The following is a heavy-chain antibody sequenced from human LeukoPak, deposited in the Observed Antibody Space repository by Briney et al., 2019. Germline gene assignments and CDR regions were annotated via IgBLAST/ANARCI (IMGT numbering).Heavy chain of an antibody. CDR3: ARTSIAARRANAFDI. CDR1: GGSFSGYY. J-gene: IGHJ3*02. V-gene: IGHV4-34*01. D-gene: IGHD6-6*01. CDR2: INHSGST. Sequence: SETLSLTCAVYGGSFSGYYWSWIRQPPGKGLEWIGEINHSGSTYYNPSLKSRVTISVDRSKNQFSLKLSSVTAADTAVYYCARTSIAARRANAFDIWGQGTMVTVSS.